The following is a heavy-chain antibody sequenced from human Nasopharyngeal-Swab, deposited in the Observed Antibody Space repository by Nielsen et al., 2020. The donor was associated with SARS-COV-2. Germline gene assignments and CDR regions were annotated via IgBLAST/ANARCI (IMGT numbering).Heavy chain of an antibody. V-gene: IGHV3-23*01. CDR2: ISGSGGST. J-gene: IGHJ4*02. D-gene: IGHD4-17*01. CDR3: APTVTTRYFDY. CDR1: GFTFSSYW. Sequence: GESLKISCAASGFTFSSYWMSWVRQAPGKGLEWVSAISGSGGSTYYADSVKGRFTISRDNSKNTLYLQMNSLRAEDTAVYYCAPTVTTRYFDYWGQGTLITVSS.